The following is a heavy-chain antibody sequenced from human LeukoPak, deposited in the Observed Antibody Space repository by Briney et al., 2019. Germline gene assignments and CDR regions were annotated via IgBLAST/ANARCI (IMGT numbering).Heavy chain of an antibody. D-gene: IGHD3-10*01. Sequence: GGTLRLSCTVSGFTFGDYAMSWARQPPGKGLEWIGFIRTKAYGGTTEYPASVKGRFTISRDDSKSIAYLQMNSLKTEDTAVYYCTRGGPGDYWGQGTQVTVSS. CDR1: GFTFGDYA. V-gene: IGHV3-49*04. J-gene: IGHJ4*02. CDR3: TRGGPGDY. CDR2: IRTKAYGGTT.